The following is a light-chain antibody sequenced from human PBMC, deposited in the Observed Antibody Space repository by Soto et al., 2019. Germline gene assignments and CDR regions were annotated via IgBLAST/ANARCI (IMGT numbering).Light chain of an antibody. CDR2: DAS. CDR1: QSLSTN. J-gene: IGKJ2*01. V-gene: IGKV3-15*01. CDR3: HQSYSSLVYT. Sequence: EVVMTQFPATLSVSPGGRATLSCRASQSLSTNLAWYQQKPGQAPRLLIHDASARATGIPGRFSGSGSGTEFTLTISSLQSEDFAVYYCHQSYSSLVYTFGPGTKLEIK.